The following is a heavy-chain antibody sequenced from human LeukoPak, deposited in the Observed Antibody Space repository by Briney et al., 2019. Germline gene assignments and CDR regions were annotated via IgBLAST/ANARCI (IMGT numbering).Heavy chain of an antibody. D-gene: IGHD3-22*01. V-gene: IGHV4-39*01. Sequence: RATETLTVTCTVSGDSISTSSYYWGWVRQPAGGGLESHGSIYYSGSTYYNPSLKSRVTISVDTSKNQFSLNLYSVTAADTAVFYCARSYYYDYRQIDYWGQGTLVTVSS. CDR1: GDSISTSSYY. CDR3: ARSYYYDYRQIDY. CDR2: IYYSGST. J-gene: IGHJ4*02.